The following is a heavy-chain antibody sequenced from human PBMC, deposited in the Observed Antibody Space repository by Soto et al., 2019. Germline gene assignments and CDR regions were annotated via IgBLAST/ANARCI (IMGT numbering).Heavy chain of an antibody. D-gene: IGHD2-21*02. Sequence: EVQLLESGGGLVQPGGSVRLSCAASGLTFGNYAMSWVRQAPGKGLEWVSAISGDSGRTYYADSVKGRFTISRDNSKNTLFLQRNTPRAEDTAVYYCAVTPNCGRDSTAASCWYFDIWGSGTLVTVSS. CDR1: GLTFGNYA. V-gene: IGHV3-23*01. J-gene: IGHJ2*01. CDR3: AVTPNCGRDSTAASCWYFDI. CDR2: ISGDSGRT.